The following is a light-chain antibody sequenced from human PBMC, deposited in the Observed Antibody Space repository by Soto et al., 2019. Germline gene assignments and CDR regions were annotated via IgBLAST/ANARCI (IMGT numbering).Light chain of an antibody. V-gene: IGKV1-27*01. CDR1: QSLVRW. CDR2: AAS. J-gene: IGKJ1*01. CDR3: QKYNSAPWT. Sequence: DIQMTQSPSTLSASVGDRVTITCRASQSLVRWLAWYQQEPGKIPKLLIYAASTLQSGVPSRFSGRGSGTDFTLTISSLQPEDVATYFCQKYNSAPWTFGQGTKVDIK.